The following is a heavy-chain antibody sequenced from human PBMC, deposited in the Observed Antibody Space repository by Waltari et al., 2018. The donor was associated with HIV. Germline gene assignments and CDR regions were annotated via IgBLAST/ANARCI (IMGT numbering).Heavy chain of an antibody. CDR1: GFTFSSFG. J-gene: IGHJ4*02. D-gene: IGHD4-4*01. CDR2: IWYEGGDK. Sequence: VQLVESGGGVVQPGRSLRLSCAASGFTFSSFGIHWVRQAPGSGLEWGAGIWYEGGDKFHAESVKGRFIISRDNSRNIVFLQMNSLRAEDTALYYCARDKAPYSTSSAVDYWGQGTLVTVSS. CDR3: ARDKAPYSTSSAVDY. V-gene: IGHV3-33*01.